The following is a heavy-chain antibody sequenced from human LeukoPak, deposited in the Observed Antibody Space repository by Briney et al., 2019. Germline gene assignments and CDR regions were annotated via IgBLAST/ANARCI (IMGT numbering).Heavy chain of an antibody. J-gene: IGHJ6*02. Sequence: SVKVSCKASGGTFSSYAISWVRQAPGQGLEWMGGIIPIFGTANYAQKFQGRVTITADESTSTAYMELSSLRSEDTAVYYCARFSSNYVSYYYGTDVWGQGTTVTVSS. D-gene: IGHD4-11*01. CDR2: IIPIFGTA. CDR3: ARFSSNYVSYYYGTDV. CDR1: GGTFSSYA. V-gene: IGHV1-69*13.